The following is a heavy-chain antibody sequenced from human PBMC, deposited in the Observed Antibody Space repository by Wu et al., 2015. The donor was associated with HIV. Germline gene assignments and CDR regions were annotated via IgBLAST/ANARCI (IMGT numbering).Heavy chain of an antibody. CDR3: AREIEDPAIMVRAGFDP. J-gene: IGHJ5*02. D-gene: IGHD3-10*01. CDR2: FSPVFAEP. V-gene: IGHV1-69*13. CDR1: GDTSRNYV. Sequence: QVHLVQSGAEVKKPGSSVKVSCKASGDTSRNYVFSWVRQAPGQGLEWMGRFSPVFAEPSYARNFQGRITITADELTRTTYVEVYSLGSEDTAVYYCAREIEDPAIMVRAGFDPWGQGTLVTVSS.